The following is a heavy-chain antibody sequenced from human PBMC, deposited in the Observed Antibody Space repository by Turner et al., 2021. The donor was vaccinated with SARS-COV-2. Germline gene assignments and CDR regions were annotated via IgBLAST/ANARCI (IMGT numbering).Heavy chain of an antibody. CDR2: IDYSGST. J-gene: IGHJ3*02. Sequence: QVQLQESGPGLVKPSQLLSPTCTVSGGSISSCGYYWSWIRQHPGKGLEWIGYIDYSGSTYYNPSLKSLVTISVDTSKNQFSLKLSSVTAADTAVYYCARLAAWGAFDIWGQGTMVTISS. CDR1: GGSISSCGYY. D-gene: IGHD6-25*01. V-gene: IGHV4-31*01. CDR3: ARLAAWGAFDI.